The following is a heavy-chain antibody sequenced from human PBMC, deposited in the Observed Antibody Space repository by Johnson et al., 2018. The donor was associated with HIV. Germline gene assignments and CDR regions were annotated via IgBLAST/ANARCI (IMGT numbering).Heavy chain of an antibody. V-gene: IGHV3-9*01. Sequence: ELQLVESGGGLVQPGRSLRLSCAASGFTFDDYAMHWVRQAPGKGLEWVSGISWNSGSIGYADSVKGRFTISRDNAKNSLYLQMNSLRAEDTALYYCAKDMGSVVVAAVIWGQGTMVTVSS. CDR1: GFTFDDYA. CDR2: ISWNSGSI. CDR3: AKDMGSVVVAAVI. D-gene: IGHD2-15*01. J-gene: IGHJ3*02.